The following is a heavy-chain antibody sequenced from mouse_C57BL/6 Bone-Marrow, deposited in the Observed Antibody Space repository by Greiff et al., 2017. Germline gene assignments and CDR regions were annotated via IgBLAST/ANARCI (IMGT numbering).Heavy chain of an antibody. CDR1: GYTFTDYE. CDR3: TRTAVVATGYFDY. D-gene: IGHD1-1*01. CDR2: IDPETGGT. Sequence: QVHVKQSGAELVRPGASVTLSCKASGYTFTDYEMHWVKQTPVHGLEWIGAIDPETGGTAYNQKVTGKAILTADKSSSTAYMELRSLTSEDSAVYDCTRTAVVATGYFDYWGQGTTLTVSS. V-gene: IGHV1-15*01. J-gene: IGHJ2*01.